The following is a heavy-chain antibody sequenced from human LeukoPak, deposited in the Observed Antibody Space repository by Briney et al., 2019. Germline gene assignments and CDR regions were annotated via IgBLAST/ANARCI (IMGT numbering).Heavy chain of an antibody. CDR1: GGSISSSTYY. D-gene: IGHD5-24*01. CDR2: IYYSGGT. Sequence: SETLSLTCTVSGGSISSSTYYWSWIRQPPGKGLEWIGYIYYSGGTDYNPSLKSRVTISVDTSKNQFSLKLRSVTAADTAVYYCARHVTISGPYDASDIWGQGTMVTVSP. CDR3: ARHVTISGPYDASDI. J-gene: IGHJ3*02. V-gene: IGHV4-61*05.